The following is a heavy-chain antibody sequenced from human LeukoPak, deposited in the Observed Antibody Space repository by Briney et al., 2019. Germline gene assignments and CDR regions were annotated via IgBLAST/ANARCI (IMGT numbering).Heavy chain of an antibody. CDR3: ARGLPPLPT. J-gene: IGHJ5*02. V-gene: IGHV4-34*01. CDR2: IRHTGST. CDR1: DGSFNDYY. Sequence: SETLSLTCAVHDGSFNDYYLTWIRQPPGKGLEWIGEIRHTGSTNYSPSLKSRVTISVDTPKKQFSLKLTSVTAADSGLYYCARGLPPLPTWGQGSLVTVSS.